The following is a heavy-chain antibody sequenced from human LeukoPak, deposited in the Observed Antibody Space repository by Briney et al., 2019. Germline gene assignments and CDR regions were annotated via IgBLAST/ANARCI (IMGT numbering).Heavy chain of an antibody. V-gene: IGHV3-7*01. J-gene: IGHJ4*02. Sequence: PGGSLRLSCAASGFTFFNYWMSWVRQAPGKGLEWVANINLEGSQKYYVDSLKGRFTISRDNANNLLYLQMNSLRAEDTAVYYCARDVDYANPRHDYWGQGTLVTVSS. CDR2: INLEGSQK. D-gene: IGHD4/OR15-4a*01. CDR3: ARDVDYANPRHDY. CDR1: GFTFFNYW.